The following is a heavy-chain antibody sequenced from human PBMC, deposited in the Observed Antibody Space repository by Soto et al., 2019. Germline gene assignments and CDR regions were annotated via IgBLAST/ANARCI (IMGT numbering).Heavy chain of an antibody. Sequence: GGSLRLSCAASGFTFSSYGMHWVRQAPGKGLEWVAVISYDGSNKYYADSVKGRFTISRDNSKNTLYLQMNSLRAEDTAVYYCAKDTATVPGPFDYWGQGTLVTV. J-gene: IGHJ4*02. D-gene: IGHD5-18*01. CDR3: AKDTATVPGPFDY. CDR1: GFTFSSYG. V-gene: IGHV3-30*18. CDR2: ISYDGSNK.